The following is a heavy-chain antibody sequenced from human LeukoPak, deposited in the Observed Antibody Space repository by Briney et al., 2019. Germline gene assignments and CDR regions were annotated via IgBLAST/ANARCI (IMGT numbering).Heavy chain of an antibody. CDR1: GFTFGRSW. CDR2: IKEDGSVI. D-gene: IGHD6-13*01. J-gene: IGHJ4*02. Sequence: GGSLRLSCGVSGFTFGRSWMSWVRQTPAKGLEFVANIKEDGSVINYVDSVQGRFTISRDNAKNSLYLHMNSLRAEDTAVYYCARDPGYSSFDYWGQGTLVTVSS. V-gene: IGHV3-7*01. CDR3: ARDPGYSSFDY.